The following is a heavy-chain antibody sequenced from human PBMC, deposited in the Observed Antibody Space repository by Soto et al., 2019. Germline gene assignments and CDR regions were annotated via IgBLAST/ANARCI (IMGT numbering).Heavy chain of an antibody. Sequence: GGSLRLSCAASGFTFSSYEMNWVRQAPGKGLEWVSYISSSGSTIYYADPVKGRFTISRDNAKNSLYLQMNSLRAEDTAVYYCASDSYYYDSSGYLSIWGQGTTVTVSS. CDR2: ISSSGSTI. V-gene: IGHV3-48*03. J-gene: IGHJ6*02. D-gene: IGHD3-22*01. CDR3: ASDSYYYDSSGYLSI. CDR1: GFTFSSYE.